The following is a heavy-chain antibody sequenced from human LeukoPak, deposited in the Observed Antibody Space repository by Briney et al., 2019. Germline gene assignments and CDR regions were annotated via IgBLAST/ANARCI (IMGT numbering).Heavy chain of an antibody. CDR1: GFTFSSYS. D-gene: IGHD6-19*01. CDR3: ARTRREYSSGWYEFDY. Sequence: GGSLRLSCAASGFTFSSYSMNWVRQAPGKGLEWVSSISSSSSYIYYADSVKGRFTISRDNAKSSLYLQMNSLRAEDTAVYYCARTRREYSSGWYEFDYWGQGTLVTVSS. CDR2: ISSSSSYI. J-gene: IGHJ4*02. V-gene: IGHV3-21*01.